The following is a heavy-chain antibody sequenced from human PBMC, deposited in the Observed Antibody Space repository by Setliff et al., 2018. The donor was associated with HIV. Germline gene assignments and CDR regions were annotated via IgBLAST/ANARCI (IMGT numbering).Heavy chain of an antibody. Sequence: KPSETLSLTCTVSGDSVSTRNSFWGWIRQPPGKGLEWIGSFSYNGGRRYTPSLKSRVTISADMSKNQFSLNLNSVTAADTAVYYCVKHVDSDFSGDPDWFDPWG. V-gene: IGHV4-39*01. D-gene: IGHD2-15*01. J-gene: IGHJ5*02. CDR3: VKHVDSDFSGDPDWFDP. CDR1: GDSVSTRNSF. CDR2: FSYNGGR.